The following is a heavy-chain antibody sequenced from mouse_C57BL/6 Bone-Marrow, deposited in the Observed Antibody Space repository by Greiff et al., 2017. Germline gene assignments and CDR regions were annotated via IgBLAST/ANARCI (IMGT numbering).Heavy chain of an antibody. CDR1: GFTFSDYG. D-gene: IGHD1-1*01. V-gene: IGHV5-17*01. J-gene: IGHJ2*01. CDR2: ISSGSSTI. CDR3: AREGTTVVSYYFDY. Sequence: DVQLQESGGGLVKPGGSLKLSCAASGFTFSDYGMHWVRQAPEKGLEWVAYISSGSSTIYYADTVKGRFTISRDNAKNTLFLQMTSLRSEDTAMYYCAREGTTVVSYYFDYWGQGTTLTVSS.